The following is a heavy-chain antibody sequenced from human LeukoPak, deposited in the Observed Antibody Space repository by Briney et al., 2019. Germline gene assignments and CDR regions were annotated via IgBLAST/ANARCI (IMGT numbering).Heavy chain of an antibody. Sequence: PSETLSLTCTVSGGSIINYYWSWIRQRAGKGLEWIGRIYSDGTTNYNPSLRSRVTMSVDTSKTRFSLKLSSVTAADTAVYYCARGVGSPYYFDYWGQGTLVTVSS. CDR1: GGSIINYY. J-gene: IGHJ4*02. CDR3: ARGVGSPYYFDY. V-gene: IGHV4-4*07. CDR2: IYSDGTT. D-gene: IGHD1-26*01.